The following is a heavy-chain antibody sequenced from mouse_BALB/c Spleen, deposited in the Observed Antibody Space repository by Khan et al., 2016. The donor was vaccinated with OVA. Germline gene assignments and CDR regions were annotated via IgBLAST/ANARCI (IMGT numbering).Heavy chain of an antibody. J-gene: IGHJ4*01. CDR1: GYSITSDYA. CDR2: ISYSGNT. V-gene: IGHV3-2*02. D-gene: IGHD4-1*01. CDR3: ASELGRYYAMDY. Sequence: QLEESGPGLVKPSQSLSLTCTVTGYSITSDYAWNWIRQFPGNKLEWMGYISYSGNTTYNPSLKSRISITRDTSKNQFFLQLKSVTTEDTATYYCASELGRYYAMDYWGQGTSGTVSS.